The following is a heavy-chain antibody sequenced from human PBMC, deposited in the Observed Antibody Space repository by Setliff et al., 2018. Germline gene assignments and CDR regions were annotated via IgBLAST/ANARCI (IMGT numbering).Heavy chain of an antibody. Sequence: ASVKVSCKASGYTFIRYYMYWVRQAPGQGPAWMGTINPGGGSTSYAERFQDRITLTRNTSTSTIYMEMSSLTSEDTAMHYCARAGDAAAGRKGVFEYWGQGSLVTVSS. J-gene: IGHJ4*02. V-gene: IGHV1-46*01. D-gene: IGHD6-13*01. CDR1: GYTFIRYY. CDR2: INPGGGST. CDR3: ARAGDAAAGRKGVFEY.